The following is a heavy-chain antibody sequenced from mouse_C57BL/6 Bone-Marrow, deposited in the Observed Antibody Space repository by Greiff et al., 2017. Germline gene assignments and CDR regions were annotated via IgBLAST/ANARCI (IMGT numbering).Heavy chain of an antibody. CDR3: ARDCHYDYGHY. J-gene: IGHJ2*01. V-gene: IGHV5-4*01. Sequence: EVKLMESGGGLVKPGGSLKLSCAASGFTFSSYAMSWVRQTPEKGLEWVATISDGGSYTYYPDNVKGRFTISRDNAKNILYLQMSHLKSEDTAMYYCARDCHYDYGHYWGQGTTLTVSS. D-gene: IGHD2-4*01. CDR1: GFTFSSYA. CDR2: ISDGGSYT.